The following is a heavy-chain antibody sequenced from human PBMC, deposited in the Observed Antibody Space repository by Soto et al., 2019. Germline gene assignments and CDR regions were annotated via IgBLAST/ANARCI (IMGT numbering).Heavy chain of an antibody. Sequence: PGGSLRLSCAASGVTFISYAMSWVRQATGKGLEWVSAISGSGGSTYYADSVKGRFTISRDNSKNTLYLQMNSLRAEDTAVYYCAKGKYYYDSSGYYSSYYFDYWGQGTLLTVSS. CDR1: GVTFISYA. V-gene: IGHV3-23*01. J-gene: IGHJ4*02. CDR2: ISGSGGST. CDR3: AKGKYYYDSSGYYSSYYFDY. D-gene: IGHD3-22*01.